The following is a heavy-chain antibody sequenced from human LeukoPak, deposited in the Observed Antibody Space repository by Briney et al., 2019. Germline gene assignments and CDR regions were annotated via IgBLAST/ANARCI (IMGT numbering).Heavy chain of an antibody. CDR2: IWYDGSNK. CDR3: ARERLASPNWFDP. D-gene: IGHD6-25*01. J-gene: IGHJ5*02. Sequence: GGSLRLSCAASGFTFSSYGMHWVRQAPGKGLEWVAVIWYDGSNKYYADSVKGRLTISRDNSKNTLYLQMNSLRAEDTAVYYCARERLASPNWFDPWGQGTLVTVSS. V-gene: IGHV3-33*01. CDR1: GFTFSSYG.